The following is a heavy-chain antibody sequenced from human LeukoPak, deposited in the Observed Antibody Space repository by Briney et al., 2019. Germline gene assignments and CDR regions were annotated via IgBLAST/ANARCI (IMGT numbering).Heavy chain of an antibody. D-gene: IGHD6-13*01. CDR2: ISSSSSYR. CDR1: GFTFSSYH. Sequence: GGSLRLSCAASGFTFSSYHMNWVRQAPGKGLEWVSSISSSSSYRYYADSVKGRFTISRDNSKNTLYLQMNSLRAEDTAVYYCAKGQQLVSYYYYGMDVWGQGTTVTVSS. J-gene: IGHJ6*02. CDR3: AKGQQLVSYYYYGMDV. V-gene: IGHV3-21*01.